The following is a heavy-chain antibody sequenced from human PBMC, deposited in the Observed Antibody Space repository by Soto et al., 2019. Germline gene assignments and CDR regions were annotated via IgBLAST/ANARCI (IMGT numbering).Heavy chain of an antibody. Sequence: PGGSLRLSCAASGFTFSDYYMNWIRQAPGKGLEWVSYISSSGTTMYYADSVKGRFTISRDNAKNSLYLQMNSLRADDTAVYYCARARKWSFDPWGQGTLVTVSS. J-gene: IGHJ5*02. V-gene: IGHV3-11*01. CDR3: ARARKWSFDP. D-gene: IGHD3-3*01. CDR2: ISSSGTTM. CDR1: GFTFSDYY.